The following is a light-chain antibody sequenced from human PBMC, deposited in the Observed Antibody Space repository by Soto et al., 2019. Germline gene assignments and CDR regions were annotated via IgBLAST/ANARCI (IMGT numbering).Light chain of an antibody. J-gene: IGKJ5*01. V-gene: IGKV1-27*01. Sequence: DIRLTHSPSTLAASVGDRVSFTCRASQGISNYLAWYQQKPGKVPKLLIYAASTLQSGVPSRFSGSGSGTDFTLTISSLQPEDVATYYCQKYNSAPPTFGQGTRLEI. CDR3: QKYNSAPPT. CDR2: AAS. CDR1: QGISNY.